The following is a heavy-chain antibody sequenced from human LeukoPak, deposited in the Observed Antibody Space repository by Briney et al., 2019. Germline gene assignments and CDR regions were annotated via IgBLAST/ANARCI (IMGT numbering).Heavy chain of an antibody. Sequence: SETLSLTCTVSGGSISSSSYYWGWIRQPPGKGLEWIGSIYYSGSTYYNPSLKSRVTISVDTSKNQFSLKLSSVTAADTAVYYCARFSSDGYNLDYWGQGTLVTVSS. D-gene: IGHD5-24*01. V-gene: IGHV4-39*07. CDR1: GGSISSSSYY. CDR3: ARFSSDGYNLDY. CDR2: IYYSGST. J-gene: IGHJ4*02.